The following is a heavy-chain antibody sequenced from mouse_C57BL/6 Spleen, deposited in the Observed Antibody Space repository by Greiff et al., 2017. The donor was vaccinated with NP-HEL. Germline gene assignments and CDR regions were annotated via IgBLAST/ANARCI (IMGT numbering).Heavy chain of an antibody. V-gene: IGHV3-6*01. CDR3: AELRRGYAMDY. CDR2: ISYDGSN. D-gene: IGHD1-2*01. Sequence: DVKLQESGPGLVKPSQSLSLTCSVTGYSITSGYYWNWIRQFPGNKLEWMGYISYDGSNNYNPSLKNRISITRDTSKNQFFLKLNSVTTEDTATYYCAELRRGYAMDYWGQGTSVTVSS. J-gene: IGHJ4*01. CDR1: GYSITSGYY.